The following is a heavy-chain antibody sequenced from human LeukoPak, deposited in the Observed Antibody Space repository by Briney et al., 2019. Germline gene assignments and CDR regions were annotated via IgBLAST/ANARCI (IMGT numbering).Heavy chain of an antibody. CDR1: GYTFTSYV. Sequence: GSVKVSCKASGYTFTSYVINWVRQATGQGLEWMGWINPNSGNTGYAQKFQGRVTMNRNNYISTTYMELSSLRSEDTAVYYCARGRTTGTTRYWFDPWGQGTLVTVSS. V-gene: IGHV1-8*01. D-gene: IGHD1-1*01. J-gene: IGHJ5*02. CDR3: ARGRTTGTTRYWFDP. CDR2: INPNSGNT.